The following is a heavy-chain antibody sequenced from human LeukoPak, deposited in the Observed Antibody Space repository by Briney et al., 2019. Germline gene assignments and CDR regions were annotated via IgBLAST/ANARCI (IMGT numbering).Heavy chain of an antibody. V-gene: IGHV4-38-2*01. CDR3: ARTTSNGYYYYMDV. D-gene: IGHD2-8*01. CDR1: GYSISSGYY. J-gene: IGHJ6*03. CDR2: IYHSGST. Sequence: SETLSLTCAVSGYSISSGYYWGWIRQPPGKGLEWIGSIYHSGSTYYNPSLKSRVTISVDTFKNQFSLKLSSVTAADTAVYYCARTTSNGYYYYMDVWGKGTTVTVSS.